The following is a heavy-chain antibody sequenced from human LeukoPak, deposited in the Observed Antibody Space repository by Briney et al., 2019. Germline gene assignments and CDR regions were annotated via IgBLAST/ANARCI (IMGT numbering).Heavy chain of an antibody. CDR2: ISWDGGST. CDR1: GFTFDDYT. Sequence: GGSLRLSCAASGFTFDDYTMHWVRQAPGKGLEWVSLISWDGGSTYYADSVKGRFTISRDNAKNSLYLQMNSLRAEDTAVYYCARMLRWYFDYWGQGTLVTVSS. CDR3: ARMLRWYFDY. J-gene: IGHJ4*02. D-gene: IGHD4-23*01. V-gene: IGHV3-43*01.